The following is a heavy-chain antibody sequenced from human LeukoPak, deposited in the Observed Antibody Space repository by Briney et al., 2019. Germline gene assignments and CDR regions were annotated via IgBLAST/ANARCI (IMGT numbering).Heavy chain of an antibody. D-gene: IGHD6-6*01. CDR2: INQHGGVE. CDR3: ASTDSTSSGYFDN. V-gene: IGHV3-7*01. Sequence: PGGSLRLSCAVSGFTFNHYAMSWVRQAPGKGLEWVANINQHGGVEKYVDSVKGRFTISRDNARDSLYLQMNSLRAEDTAIYYCASTDSTSSGYFDNWGQGILVTVSS. J-gene: IGHJ4*02. CDR1: GFTFNHYA.